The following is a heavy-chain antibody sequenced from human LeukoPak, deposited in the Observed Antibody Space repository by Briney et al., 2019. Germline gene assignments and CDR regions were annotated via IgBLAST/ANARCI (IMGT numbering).Heavy chain of an antibody. V-gene: IGHV3-7*05. CDR2: IKGDGSEE. CDR3: ARDAWTLSRYTWLDR. CDR1: EFTFSGYW. Sequence: PGGSLILSCAASEFTFSGYWMSWVRQAPGKGLEWVAKIKGDGSEEFYVDSVKGRFSISRDNAKNSLYLQMSSLRNEDTAVYYCARDAWTLSRYTWLDRWGHGTLVTVSP. D-gene: IGHD3-16*01. J-gene: IGHJ5*02.